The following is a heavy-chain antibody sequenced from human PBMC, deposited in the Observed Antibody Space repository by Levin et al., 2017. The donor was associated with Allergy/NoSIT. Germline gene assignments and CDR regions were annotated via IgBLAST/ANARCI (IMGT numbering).Heavy chain of an antibody. CDR1: GFTFSGSA. Sequence: KVSCAASGFTFSGSAVHWVRQASGKGLEWVGRIRSKPNNYATAYAASVKGRFTISRDDSKNTAYLEMNSLKTEDTAVYYCTRLEEGQQVVLSSIDHWGQGTLVTVSS. D-gene: IGHD6-13*01. CDR3: TRLEEGQQVVLSSIDH. J-gene: IGHJ4*02. V-gene: IGHV3-73*01. CDR2: IRSKPNNYAT.